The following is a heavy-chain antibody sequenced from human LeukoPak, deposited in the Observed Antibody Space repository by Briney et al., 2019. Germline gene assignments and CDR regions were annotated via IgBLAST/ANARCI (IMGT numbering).Heavy chain of an antibody. J-gene: IGHJ6*02. CDR3: ARGGVFDYYYDGMDV. Sequence: GGSLRLSCVASGFTFSSYGMHWVRQAPGKGLEWVAVIWYDGSKEYYADSLKGRFTISRDNSKNTLYLQMNSLRAEDTAVYYCARGGVFDYYYDGMDVWGQGTTVTVPS. CDR2: IWYDGSKE. CDR1: GFTFSSYG. D-gene: IGHD3-10*01. V-gene: IGHV3-33*01.